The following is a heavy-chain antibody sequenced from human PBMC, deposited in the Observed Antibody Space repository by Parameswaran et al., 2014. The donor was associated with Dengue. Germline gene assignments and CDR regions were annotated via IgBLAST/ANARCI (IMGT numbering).Heavy chain of an antibody. D-gene: IGHD4-11*01. CDR3: ARSTTVSVYYFDY. CDR1: GFSLSTSGVC. Sequence: SGPTLVKPTQTLTLTCTFSGFSLSTSGVCVSWIRQPPGKALEWLARIDWDDDRFYSTSLKTRLTISKDTSKNQVVLTMTNVDPVDTATYYCARSTTVSVYYFDYWGQGALVTVSS. V-gene: IGHV2-70*17. J-gene: IGHJ4*02. CDR2: IDWDDDR.